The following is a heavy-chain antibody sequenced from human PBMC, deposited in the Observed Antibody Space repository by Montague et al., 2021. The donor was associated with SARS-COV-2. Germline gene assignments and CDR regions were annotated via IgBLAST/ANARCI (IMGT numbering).Heavy chain of an antibody. CDR3: ARDSPHFDFWRGHYGDKYYMDI. CDR2: LLTSGAT. J-gene: IGHJ6*03. Sequence: TLSLTCTVSGDSITSKTHYWDWVRQPAGKGLEWIGRLLTSGATSFNPSLKSRLTISRDTSKNEFYLKLSSVTAADMAVYYCARDSPHFDFWRGHYGDKYYMDIWGKGTTVTVS. CDR1: GDSITSKTHY. D-gene: IGHD3-3*01. V-gene: IGHV4-61*02.